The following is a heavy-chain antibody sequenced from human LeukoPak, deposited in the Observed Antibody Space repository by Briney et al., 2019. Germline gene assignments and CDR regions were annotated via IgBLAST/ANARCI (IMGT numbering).Heavy chain of an antibody. Sequence: GGSLRLSCAASGFTFSSYAMSWVRQAPGKGLEWVSAISGSGGSTYYADSVKGRFTISRDNSKNTLYLQMNSLRAEDTAVYYCAKDPVAAYYYYMDVWGKGTTVTVSS. J-gene: IGHJ6*03. D-gene: IGHD6-19*01. V-gene: IGHV3-23*01. CDR3: AKDPVAAYYYYMDV. CDR1: GFTFSSYA. CDR2: ISGSGGST.